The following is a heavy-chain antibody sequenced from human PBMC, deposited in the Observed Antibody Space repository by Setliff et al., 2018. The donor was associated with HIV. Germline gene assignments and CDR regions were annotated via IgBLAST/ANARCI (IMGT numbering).Heavy chain of an antibody. CDR3: ARVPYRSAWFSGGHDAFDI. D-gene: IGHD6-19*01. J-gene: IGHJ3*02. CDR1: GYSFARYG. V-gene: IGHV1-18*01. CDR2: ISGFNGNT. Sequence: ASVKVSCKASGYSFARYGLSWVRQAPGQGLEWMGWISGFNGNTKYAQSFQDRVAMTTETATSTAYMEMRSLRSDDTVVYFCARVPYRSAWFSGGHDAFDIWGQGTMVTVSS.